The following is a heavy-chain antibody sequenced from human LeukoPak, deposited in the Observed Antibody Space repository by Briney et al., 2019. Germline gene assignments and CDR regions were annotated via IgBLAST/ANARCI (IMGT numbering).Heavy chain of an antibody. V-gene: IGHV3-21*01. CDR1: GFTFSSYS. J-gene: IGHJ4*02. D-gene: IGHD6-19*01. Sequence: GGSLRLSCAASGFTFSSYSMNWVRQAPGKGLEWVSSISSSSSYIYYADSVKGRFTISRDNSKNTLYVEMSSLRAEDTAVYFCGRDYDDTSGWYVGFWGQGTLVTVSS. CDR2: ISSSSSYI. CDR3: GRDYDDTSGWYVGF.